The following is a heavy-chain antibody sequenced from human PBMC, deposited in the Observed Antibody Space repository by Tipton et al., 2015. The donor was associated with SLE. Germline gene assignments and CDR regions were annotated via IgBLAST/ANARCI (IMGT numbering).Heavy chain of an antibody. CDR3: ARVPYYYDSSGYYYVSYFDY. D-gene: IGHD3-22*01. CDR2: INHSGST. J-gene: IGHJ4*02. CDR1: GGSFSGYY. Sequence: LRLSCAVYGGSFSGYYWSWIRQPPGKGLEWIGEINHSGSTNYNPSLKSRVTISVDTSKSQFSLKLSSVTAADTAVYYCARVPYYYDSSGYYYVSYFDYWGQGTLVTVSS. V-gene: IGHV4-34*01.